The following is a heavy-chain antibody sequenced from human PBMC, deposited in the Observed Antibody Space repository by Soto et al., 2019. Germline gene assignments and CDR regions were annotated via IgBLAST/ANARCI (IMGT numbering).Heavy chain of an antibody. Sequence: GGSLRLSCAASGFTFSSYSMNWVRQAPGKGLEWVSYISSSSSTIYYADSVKGRFTISRDNAKNSLYLQMNSLRAEDTAVYYCARDYRITGTDEVDYYYYYYMDVWGKGTTVTVSS. CDR3: ARDYRITGTDEVDYYYYYYMDV. CDR1: GFTFSSYS. J-gene: IGHJ6*03. D-gene: IGHD1-7*01. CDR2: ISSSSSTI. V-gene: IGHV3-48*01.